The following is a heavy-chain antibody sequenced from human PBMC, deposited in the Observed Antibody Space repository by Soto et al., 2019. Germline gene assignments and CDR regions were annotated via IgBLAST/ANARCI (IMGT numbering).Heavy chain of an antibody. CDR3: VKQMTTWTDSFFDF. J-gene: IGHJ4*02. CDR1: EFSFSRYA. CDR2: LGPDGRNT. V-gene: IGHV3-23*01. D-gene: IGHD4-17*01. Sequence: EVQLLGSGGGLVQPGESLRLSCVASEFSFSRYAMTWVRQAAGKGLQWVAGLGPDGRNTFYGESVRGRFTISGDNSRNTLYLQMSSLRAEDTAVYFCVKQMTTWTDSFFDFWGQGIQVTVSS.